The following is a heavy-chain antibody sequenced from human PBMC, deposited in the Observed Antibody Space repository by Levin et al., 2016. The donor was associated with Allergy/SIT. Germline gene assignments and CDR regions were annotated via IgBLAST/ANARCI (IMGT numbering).Heavy chain of an antibody. CDR1: GGSFSGYY. D-gene: IGHD2-21*02. V-gene: IGHV4-34*01. J-gene: IGHJ4*02. Sequence: SETLSLTCTVYGGSFSGYYWSWIRQPPGKGLEWIGEINHSGSTNYNPSLKSRVTISVDTSKNQFSLKLSSVTAADTAVYYCARGPLLTRPNIVVVTAIPFDYWGQGTLVTVSS. CDR3: ARGPLLTRPNIVVVTAIPFDY. CDR2: INHSGST.